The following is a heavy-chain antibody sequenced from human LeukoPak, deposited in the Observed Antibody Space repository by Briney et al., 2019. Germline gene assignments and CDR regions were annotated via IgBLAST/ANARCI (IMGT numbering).Heavy chain of an antibody. CDR2: FDPESRET. D-gene: IGHD3-10*01. CDR3: ARPSVPYYGSGSYCLDP. Sequence: ASVKVSCKVSRFTLTELSIHWVRQAPGKGLEWMGGFDPESRETTYAQKFQGRVTMSEDTSTDTAYMELTSLRSEDTAVYYCARPSVPYYGSGSYCLDPWGQGTLVTVSS. CDR1: RFTLTELS. J-gene: IGHJ5*02. V-gene: IGHV1-24*01.